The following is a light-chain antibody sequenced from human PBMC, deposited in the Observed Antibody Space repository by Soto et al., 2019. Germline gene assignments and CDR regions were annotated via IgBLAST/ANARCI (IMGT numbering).Light chain of an antibody. CDR2: EVT. CDR3: SSYTTTSTYV. J-gene: IGLJ1*01. CDR1: SSDVGGYDY. Sequence: QSVLTQPASVSGSPGQSVTISCTGTSSDVGGYDYVSWYQQHPGKAPKFMIYEVTNRPSGVSHRFSGSKSGNTASLTISGLQAEDEADYYCSSYTTTSTYVFGTGTNVAV. V-gene: IGLV2-14*01.